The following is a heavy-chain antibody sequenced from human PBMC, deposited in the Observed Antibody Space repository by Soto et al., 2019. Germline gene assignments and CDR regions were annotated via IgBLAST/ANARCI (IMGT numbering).Heavy chain of an antibody. CDR3: AKAAQTRFNWNDLGNWFDP. J-gene: IGHJ5*02. CDR1: GGTFSSYA. D-gene: IGHD1-1*01. CDR2: IIPIFGIP. V-gene: IGHV1-69*13. Sequence: SVKVSCKESGGTFSSYAIAWVRQAPGQGLEWMGGIIPIFGIPNYAQKFQGRVAITADESTNTAYMELSSLRSDDTAVYYCAKAAQTRFNWNDLGNWFDPWGQEPWSPSPQ.